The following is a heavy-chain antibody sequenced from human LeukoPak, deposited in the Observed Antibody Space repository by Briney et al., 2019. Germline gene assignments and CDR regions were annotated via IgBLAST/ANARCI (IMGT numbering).Heavy chain of an antibody. Sequence: PGGSLRLSCAASGFTFSSYGMHWVRQAPGKGLEWVAVIWYDGSNKYYADSVKGRFTISRDNSKNTLYLQMNSLRAEDTAVYYCARDPTPRVTTLLGQDYYGMDVWGQGTTVTVSS. CDR3: ARDPTPRVTTLLGQDYYGMDV. J-gene: IGHJ6*02. CDR2: IWYDGSNK. CDR1: GFTFSSYG. D-gene: IGHD4-17*01. V-gene: IGHV3-33*01.